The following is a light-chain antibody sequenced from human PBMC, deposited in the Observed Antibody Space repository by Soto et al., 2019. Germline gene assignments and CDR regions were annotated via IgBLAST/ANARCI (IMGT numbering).Light chain of an antibody. CDR1: QSVRSSH. V-gene: IGKV3-20*01. CDR3: QQYSSSPLT. Sequence: EIGLTKSAGTLSLSPGERATLSCRTSQSVRSSHLARYQQKPGQAPRLLIYGASSRATGIPDRFSGSGSGTDFTLTISRLEPEDFAVYHCQQYSSSPLTFGGGTKV. J-gene: IGKJ4*01. CDR2: GAS.